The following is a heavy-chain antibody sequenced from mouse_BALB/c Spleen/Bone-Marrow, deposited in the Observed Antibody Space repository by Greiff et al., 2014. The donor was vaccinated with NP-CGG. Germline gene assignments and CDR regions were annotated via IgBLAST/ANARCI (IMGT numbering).Heavy chain of an antibody. J-gene: IGHJ4*01. V-gene: IGHV4-1*02. Sequence: EVKLMESGGGLVQPGGSLKLSCAASGFDFSRYWMSWVRQAPGKGLEWIGEIYPDSSTINYTPSLKDKFIISRDNAKNTLYLQMSKVRSEDTALYYCAREIPQGAMDYWGQGTSVTVSS. CDR1: GFDFSRYW. CDR2: IYPDSSTI. CDR3: AREIPQGAMDY.